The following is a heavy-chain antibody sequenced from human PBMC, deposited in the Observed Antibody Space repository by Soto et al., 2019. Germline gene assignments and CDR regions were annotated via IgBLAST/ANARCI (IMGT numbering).Heavy chain of an antibody. Sequence: GGSLRLSCAASGFTFSSYAMSWVRQAPGKGLEWVSAISGSGVSTYYADSVKGRFTISRDNSKNTLYLQMNSLRAEDTAVYYCAKDLMGFGASPLDAFDIWGQGTMVTVSS. CDR1: GFTFSSYA. V-gene: IGHV3-23*01. CDR2: ISGSGVST. D-gene: IGHD3-10*01. CDR3: AKDLMGFGASPLDAFDI. J-gene: IGHJ3*02.